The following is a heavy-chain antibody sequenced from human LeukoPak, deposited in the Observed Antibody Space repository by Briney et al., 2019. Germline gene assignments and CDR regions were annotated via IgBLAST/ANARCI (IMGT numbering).Heavy chain of an antibody. D-gene: IGHD6-19*01. Sequence: PSETLSLTCTVSGGSISSYYWSWIRQPPGKGLEWIGYIYYSGSTNYNPSLKSRVTISVDTSKNQFSLKLSSVTAADTAVYYCARSLAVAGPYYYYYMDAWGKGTTVTISS. CDR3: ARSLAVAGPYYYYYMDA. J-gene: IGHJ6*03. CDR1: GGSISSYY. V-gene: IGHV4-59*01. CDR2: IYYSGST.